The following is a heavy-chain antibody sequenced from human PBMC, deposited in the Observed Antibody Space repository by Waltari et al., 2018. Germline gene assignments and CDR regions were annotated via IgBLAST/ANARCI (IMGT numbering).Heavy chain of an antibody. D-gene: IGHD1-26*01. CDR2: ISGSGGST. Sequence: EVQLLESGGGLVQPGGSLRLSCAASGFTFSSYAMSWVRQAPGKGLEWVSAISGSGGSTYYADSVKGRFTISRDNSKNTLYLQMNSLRAEDTAVYYCAKVGPIVGATTFAFDIWGQGTMVTVSS. CDR3: AKVGPIVGATTFAFDI. V-gene: IGHV3-23*01. J-gene: IGHJ3*02. CDR1: GFTFSSYA.